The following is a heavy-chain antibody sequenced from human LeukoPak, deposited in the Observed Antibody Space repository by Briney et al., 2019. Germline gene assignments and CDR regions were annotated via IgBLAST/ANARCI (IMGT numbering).Heavy chain of an antibody. CDR2: INPNSGGT. J-gene: IGHJ5*02. D-gene: IGHD6-13*01. CDR3: ARSPRDSSSRSWFDP. CDR1: GYTFTGYY. V-gene: IGHV1-2*02. Sequence: ASVKVSCKASGYTFTGYYMHWVRQAPGQGLEWMGWINPNSGGTNYAQKFQGRVTMTRDTSISTAYMELSRLRSDDTAVYYCARSPRDSSSRSWFDPWGQGTLVTVSS.